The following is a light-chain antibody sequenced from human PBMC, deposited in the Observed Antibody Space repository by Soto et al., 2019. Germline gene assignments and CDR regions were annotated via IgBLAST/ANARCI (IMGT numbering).Light chain of an antibody. Sequence: DIQMAQSPSSLSASVGDRVTITCRASQGIRNYLAWFQQKPGKAPKSLIFAAFTLQNGVPSKFSGSGSGTDFTLTISSLQPEDSATYFCQQYNSLPYTFGQGTKVDIK. V-gene: IGKV1-16*02. CDR1: QGIRNY. CDR3: QQYNSLPYT. CDR2: AAF. J-gene: IGKJ2*01.